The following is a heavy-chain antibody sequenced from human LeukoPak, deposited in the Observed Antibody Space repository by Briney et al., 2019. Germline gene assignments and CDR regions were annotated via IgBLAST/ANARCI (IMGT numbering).Heavy chain of an antibody. D-gene: IGHD2-15*01. Sequence: PGGSLRLSCAASGFTFSSYWMHWVRQAPGKGLVWVSRINSDGSSTSYADSVKGRFTISRDNAKNSLYLQMNSLRAEDTAVYYCARDQTYCSGGSCYDAFDIWGQGTMVTVSS. V-gene: IGHV3-74*01. J-gene: IGHJ3*02. CDR1: GFTFSSYW. CDR2: INSDGSST. CDR3: ARDQTYCSGGSCYDAFDI.